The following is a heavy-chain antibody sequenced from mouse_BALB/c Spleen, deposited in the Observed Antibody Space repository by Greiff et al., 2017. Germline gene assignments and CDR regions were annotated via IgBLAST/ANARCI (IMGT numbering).Heavy chain of an antibody. CDR3: ARDLYDYDGEDFDY. CDR1: GFSLTSYG. CDR2: IWAGGST. J-gene: IGHJ2*01. V-gene: IGHV2-9*02. D-gene: IGHD2-4*01. Sequence: VQLQQSGPGLVAPSQSLSITCTVSGFSLTSYGVHWVRQPPGKGLEWLGVIWAGGSTNYNSALMSRLSISKDNSKSQVFLKMNSLQTDDTAMYYCARDLYDYDGEDFDYWGQGTTLTVSS.